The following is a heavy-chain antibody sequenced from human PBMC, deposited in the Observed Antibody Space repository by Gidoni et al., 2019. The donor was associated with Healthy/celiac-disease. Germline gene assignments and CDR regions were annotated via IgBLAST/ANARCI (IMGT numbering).Heavy chain of an antibody. J-gene: IGHJ5*02. CDR1: GGSISSSSYY. CDR2: IYYSGST. V-gene: IGHV4-39*01. D-gene: IGHD4-17*01. Sequence: QLQLQESGPGLVKPSETLSLTCTVSGGSISSSSYYWGGIRQPPGKGLAWIGSIYYSGSTYYNPSLKRRVTISVDTSKNQFSLKLSSVTAADTAVYYCARQAFYGDFRIRNYNWFDPWGQGTLVTVSS. CDR3: ARQAFYGDFRIRNYNWFDP.